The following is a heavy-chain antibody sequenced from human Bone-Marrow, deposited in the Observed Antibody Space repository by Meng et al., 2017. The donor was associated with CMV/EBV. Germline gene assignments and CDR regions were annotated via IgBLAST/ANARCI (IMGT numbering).Heavy chain of an antibody. CDR2: ISSSGTKI. D-gene: IGHD2-2*01. Sequence: GGPLRLSCVVSGFSFSDYEMMWVRQAPGKGLEWVSYISSSGTKIKYADSVKGRFTISRDNAKRSVYLQMNSLRAEDTAVYYCARGYCSSTSCHPYYFDYWGQGTLVTVSS. CDR3: ARGYCSSTSCHPYYFDY. J-gene: IGHJ4*02. V-gene: IGHV3-48*03. CDR1: GFSFSDYE.